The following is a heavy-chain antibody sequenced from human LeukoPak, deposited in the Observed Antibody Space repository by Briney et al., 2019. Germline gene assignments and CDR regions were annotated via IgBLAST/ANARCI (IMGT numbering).Heavy chain of an antibody. J-gene: IGHJ6*03. CDR2: ISWNSGSI. CDR1: GFTFDDYA. V-gene: IGHV3-9*01. Sequence: PGRSLRLSCAASGFTFDDYAMHWVRQAPGKGLEWVSGISWNSGSIGYADSVEGRFTISRDNAKNSLYLQMNSLRAEDTALYYCAKGPVGYCSSTRCYMDVWGKGTTVTVSS. D-gene: IGHD2-2*01. CDR3: AKGPVGYCSSTRCYMDV.